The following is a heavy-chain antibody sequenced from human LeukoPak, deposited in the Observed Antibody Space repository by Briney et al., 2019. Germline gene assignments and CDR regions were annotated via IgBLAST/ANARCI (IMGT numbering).Heavy chain of an antibody. D-gene: IGHD1-14*01. CDR1: GFTFTKYA. CDR2: ISDSGGST. CDR3: AKGGITMTDYYYDY. Sequence: GGSLRLSCAVSGFTFTKYAMTWVRQAPGEGLEWVSAISDSGGSTYYADSVKGRFTISRDNSKNTLYLQMNSLRAEDTAVYYCAKGGITMTDYYYDYWGQGTLVTVSS. V-gene: IGHV3-23*01. J-gene: IGHJ4*02.